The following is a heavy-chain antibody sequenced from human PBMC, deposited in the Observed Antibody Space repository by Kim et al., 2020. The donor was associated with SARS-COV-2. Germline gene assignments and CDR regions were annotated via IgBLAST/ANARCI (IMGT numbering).Heavy chain of an antibody. CDR3: ASLKLGYCSSTSCSRDYYYGMDV. CDR2: INPSGGST. CDR1: GYTFTSYY. V-gene: IGHV1-46*01. J-gene: IGHJ6*02. D-gene: IGHD2-2*01. Sequence: ASVKVSCKASGYTFTSYYMHWVRQAPGQGLEWMGIINPSGGSTSYAQKFQGRVTMTRDTSTSTVYMELSSLRSEDTAVYYCASLKLGYCSSTSCSRDYYYGMDVWGQGTTVTVSS.